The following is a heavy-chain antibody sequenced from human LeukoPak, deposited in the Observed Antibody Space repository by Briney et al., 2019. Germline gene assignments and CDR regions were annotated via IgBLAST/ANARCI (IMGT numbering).Heavy chain of an antibody. J-gene: IGHJ4*02. CDR2: ISSSGSTI. CDR3: ARDTSYYGSGSYFTIKGPPGFDI. D-gene: IGHD3-10*01. V-gene: IGHV3-11*01. CDR1: GFTFSDYY. Sequence: SGGSLRLSCAASGFTFSDYYMSWIRQAPGKGLEWVSYISSSGSTIYYADSVKGRFTISRDNAKNSLYLQMNSLRAEDTAVYYCARDTSYYGSGSYFTIKGPPGFDIWGQGTLVTVSS.